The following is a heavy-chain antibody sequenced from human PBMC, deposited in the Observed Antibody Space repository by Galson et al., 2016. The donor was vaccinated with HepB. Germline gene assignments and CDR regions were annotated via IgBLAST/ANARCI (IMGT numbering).Heavy chain of an antibody. CDR2: IVPIFGRA. CDR1: GGTFSSLP. J-gene: IGHJ4*02. V-gene: IGHV1-69*13. CDR3: TTDLGY. D-gene: IGHD7-27*01. Sequence: SVKVSCKASGGTFSSLPISWVRQAPGQGLECMGGIVPIFGRANYAQKFQGKVAITADEFPSTAYMELTSLRFEDTAVDYCTTDLGYWGQGTLVTVSS.